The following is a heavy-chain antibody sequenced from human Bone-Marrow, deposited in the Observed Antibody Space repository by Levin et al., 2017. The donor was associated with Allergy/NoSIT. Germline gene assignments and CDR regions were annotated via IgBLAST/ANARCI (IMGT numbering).Heavy chain of an antibody. D-gene: IGHD6-6*01. V-gene: IGHV3-53*01. CDR2: VYSGGST. CDR1: GFTVSANF. Sequence: PGGSLRLSCAASGFTVSANFMSWVRQAPGKGLEWVSVVYSGGSTYYADSVKGRFTISRDNSKNTLYLQMRNLRADDTAVYYCARDRASSSGDYYYYYMDVWGKGTTVTVSS. J-gene: IGHJ6*03. CDR3: ARDRASSSGDYYYYYMDV.